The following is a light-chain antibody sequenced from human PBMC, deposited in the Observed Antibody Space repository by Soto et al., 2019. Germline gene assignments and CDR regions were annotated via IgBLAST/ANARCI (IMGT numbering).Light chain of an antibody. V-gene: IGKV4-1*01. J-gene: IGKJ1*01. CDR3: QQYYSLPPT. CDR2: WAS. CDR1: QSVLYRSNTKNY. Sequence: DIVMTQSPDSLAVSLGDRATINCKSSQSVLYRSNTKNYLAWYQQKPGQPPNLLIYWASTRESGVPDRFSGSGSGTDFTLTISSLQAEDVAVYYCQQYYSLPPTFGQGTKVEIK.